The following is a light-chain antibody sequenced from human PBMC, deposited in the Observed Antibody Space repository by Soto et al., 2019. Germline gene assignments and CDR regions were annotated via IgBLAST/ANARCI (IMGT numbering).Light chain of an antibody. CDR1: QSVSSK. CDR3: QQFNNWPRT. J-gene: IGKJ1*01. Sequence: EIAMTQSPATLSVSPEERATLSCRASQSVSSKLAWYQQKPGQAPRLLIYDASTRATGIPARFSGSGSGTEFTLTISSLQSEDFAVYYCQQFNNWPRTFGQGTKVDIK. CDR2: DAS. V-gene: IGKV3-15*01.